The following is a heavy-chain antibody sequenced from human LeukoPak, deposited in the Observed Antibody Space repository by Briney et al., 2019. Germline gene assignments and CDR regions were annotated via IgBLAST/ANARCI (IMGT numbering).Heavy chain of an antibody. CDR3: ARHRGTYGSGSYPTIDY. CDR1: GFTFSSYG. CDR2: ISGSGGST. D-gene: IGHD3-10*01. Sequence: GGSLRLSCAASGFTFSSYGMSWVRQAPGKGLEWVSAISGSGGSTYYADSVKGRFTISRDNSKNTLYLQMNSLRAEDTAVYYCARHRGTYGSGSYPTIDYWGQGTLVTVSS. V-gene: IGHV3-23*01. J-gene: IGHJ4*02.